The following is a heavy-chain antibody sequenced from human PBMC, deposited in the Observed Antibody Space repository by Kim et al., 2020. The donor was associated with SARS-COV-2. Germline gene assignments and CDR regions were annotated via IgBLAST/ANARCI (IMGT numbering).Heavy chain of an antibody. D-gene: IGHD6-19*01. Sequence: GGSLRLSCAASGFTFSSYWMTWVRQAPGKGLEWVANIKQDGNQKYYVDSVKGRFTISRDNAKNSLYLQMNSLIAEDTAVYYCARDGDLYSSGKDAFEIWG. CDR1: GFTFSSYW. V-gene: IGHV3-7*01. CDR2: IKQDGNQK. CDR3: ARDGDLYSSGKDAFEI. J-gene: IGHJ3*02.